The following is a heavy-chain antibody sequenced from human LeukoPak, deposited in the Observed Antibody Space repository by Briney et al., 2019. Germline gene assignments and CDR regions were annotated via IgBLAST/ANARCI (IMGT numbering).Heavy chain of an antibody. CDR3: ARGRKLGTGASVDY. J-gene: IGHJ4*02. D-gene: IGHD1-1*01. CDR2: THYSGST. Sequence: SETLSLTCTVSGGSISSYYWSWLRQPPGKGLEYIGYTHYSGSTNYNPSLKSRVTTSLDTSGNQFSLKLSSVTAADTAVYYCARGRKLGTGASVDYWGQGTLVTVSS. V-gene: IGHV4-59*12. CDR1: GGSISSYY.